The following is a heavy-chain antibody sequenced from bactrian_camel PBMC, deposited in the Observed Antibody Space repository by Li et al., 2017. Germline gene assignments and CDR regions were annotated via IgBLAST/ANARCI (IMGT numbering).Heavy chain of an antibody. J-gene: IGHJ4*01. Sequence: VQLVESGGGLVQPGGSLTLSCATSGFPFSAWDMAWVRQAPGKGLEWVSAINSGATSTYYADSEKGRFTISRDNAKNTVDRQMNKLKAEDTAVYYCAADQDYYSGRYYYTTSLYWGQGTHVTVS. V-gene: IGHV3S40*01. D-gene: IGHD2*01. CDR3: AADQDYYSGRYYYTTSLY. CDR2: INSGATST. CDR1: GFPFSAWD.